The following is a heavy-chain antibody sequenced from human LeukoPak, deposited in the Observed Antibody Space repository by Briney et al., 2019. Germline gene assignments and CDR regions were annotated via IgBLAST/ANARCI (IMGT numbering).Heavy chain of an antibody. CDR2: INHSGST. V-gene: IGHV4-34*01. D-gene: IGHD3-10*01. CDR3: ARDRGDLGNFDY. Sequence: PSETLSLTCAVYGGSFSGYSWSWIRQPPGKGLEWIGEINHSGSTNYNPSLKSRVTISVDTSKNQFSLILSSVTAADTAVYYCARDRGDLGNFDYWGQGTLVTVSS. J-gene: IGHJ4*02. CDR1: GGSFSGYS.